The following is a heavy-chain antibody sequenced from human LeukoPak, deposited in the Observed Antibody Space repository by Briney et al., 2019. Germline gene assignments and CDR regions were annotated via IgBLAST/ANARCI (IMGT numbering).Heavy chain of an antibody. D-gene: IGHD3-22*01. V-gene: IGHV1-24*01. J-gene: IGHJ4*02. CDR2: FDPEDGET. CDR1: GYTLTELS. Sequence: GASVKVSCKVSGYTLTELSMHWVRQAPGKGLEWMGGFDPEDGETIYAHKFQGRVTITADESTSTAYMELSSLRSEDTAVYYCARGAEFSGYNFDYWGQGTLVTVSS. CDR3: ARGAEFSGYNFDY.